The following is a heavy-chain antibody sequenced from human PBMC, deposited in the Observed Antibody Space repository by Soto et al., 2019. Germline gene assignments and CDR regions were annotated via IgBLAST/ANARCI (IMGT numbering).Heavy chain of an antibody. D-gene: IGHD3-3*01. CDR3: SRGMPFCQSVMDV. Sequence: SETLSLTCALYGGSFSHYYWSWIRQPPGKGMEWIGGIHHSGNTNYNPSLKSRVTISLDTSQNQFSLRLSSFTAADTSVYYCSRGMPFCQSVMDVWGQGTTVTVSS. CDR1: GGSFSHYY. V-gene: IGHV4-34*01. J-gene: IGHJ6*02. CDR2: IHHSGNT.